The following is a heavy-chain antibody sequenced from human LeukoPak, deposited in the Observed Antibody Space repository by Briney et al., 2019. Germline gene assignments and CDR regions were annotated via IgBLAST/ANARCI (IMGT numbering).Heavy chain of an antibody. CDR1: GGSLTGYY. J-gene: IGHJ5*02. Sequence: SETLTLTCAVYGGSLTGYYWSWIRLPPGKGLEWIGEINHRGSTNYNPSLKSRVTISVDSSKNQVSLRLSSVTAADTAVYYCARDGKLGMWFDPWGQGTLVTVSS. V-gene: IGHV4-34*01. CDR3: ARDGKLGMWFDP. D-gene: IGHD7-27*01. CDR2: INHRGST.